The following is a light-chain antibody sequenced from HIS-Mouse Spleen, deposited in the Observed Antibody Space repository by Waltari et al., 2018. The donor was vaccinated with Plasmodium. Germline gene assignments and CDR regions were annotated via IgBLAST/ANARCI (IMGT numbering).Light chain of an antibody. CDR3: YSTDSSGNHRV. J-gene: IGLJ3*02. Sequence: SYELTQPPSVSLSPGQTARITSSDDALPKHSAHWYQQKSGQAPALVIYEDSKRPSGSPERFSGSSSGTMATLTISGAQVEDEADYYCYSTDSSGNHRVFGGGTKLTVL. CDR2: EDS. V-gene: IGLV3-10*01. CDR1: ALPKHS.